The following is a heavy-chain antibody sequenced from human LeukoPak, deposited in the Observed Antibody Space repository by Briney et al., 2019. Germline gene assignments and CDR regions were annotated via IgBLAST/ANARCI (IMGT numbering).Heavy chain of an antibody. CDR1: GFTFSSYS. J-gene: IGHJ4*02. D-gene: IGHD3-22*01. CDR2: ISSSSYI. CDR3: ARVVHYDSSGYSH. V-gene: IGHV3-21*01. Sequence: GGSLRLSCAASGFTFSSYSMNWVRQAPGKGLEWVSSISSSSYIYYADSVKGRFTISRDNAKNSLYLQMNSLRAEDTAVYYCARVVHYDSSGYSHWGQGTLVTVSS.